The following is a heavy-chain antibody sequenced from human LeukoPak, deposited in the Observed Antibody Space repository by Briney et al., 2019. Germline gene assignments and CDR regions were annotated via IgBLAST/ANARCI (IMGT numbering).Heavy chain of an antibody. CDR2: ISSSSSYI. D-gene: IGHD6-13*01. J-gene: IGHJ6*03. CDR3: ARGQYSSSWYSLNYYYYMDV. CDR1: GFTFSSYS. V-gene: IGHV3-21*01. Sequence: GGSLRLSCAASGFTFSSYSMNWVRQAPGKGLEWVSSISSSSSYIYYADSVKGRFTISRDNAKNSLYLQMNSLRAEDTAVYYCARGQYSSSWYSLNYYYYMDVWGIGTTVTVSS.